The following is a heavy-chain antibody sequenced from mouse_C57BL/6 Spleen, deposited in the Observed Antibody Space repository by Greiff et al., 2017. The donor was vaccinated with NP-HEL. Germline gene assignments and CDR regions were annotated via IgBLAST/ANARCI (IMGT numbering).Heavy chain of an antibody. J-gene: IGHJ4*01. V-gene: IGHV1-50*01. CDR3: ARERKNYDYDGSYYYAMDY. CDR2: IDPSDSYT. Sequence: VQLQQPGAELVKPGASVKLSCKASGYTFTSYWMQWVKQRPGQGLEWIGEIDPSDSYTNYNQKFKGKATLTVDTSSSTAYMQRSSLTSEDSAVDYCARERKNYDYDGSYYYAMDYWGQGTSVTVSS. CDR1: GYTFTSYW. D-gene: IGHD2-4*01.